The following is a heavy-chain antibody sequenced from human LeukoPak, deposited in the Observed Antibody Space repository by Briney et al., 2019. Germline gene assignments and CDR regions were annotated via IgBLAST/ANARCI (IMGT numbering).Heavy chain of an antibody. CDR3: SRAPLPVLVLN. CDR1: GFTLSTYS. CDR2: ISPGGDHT. V-gene: IGHV3-21*01. D-gene: IGHD3-10*01. Sequence: PGGSLSLSCAASGFTLSTYSMSWVRQAPGKGLQWVSSISPGGDHTFYTDSVKGRFTISRDDARNSLHLQMNSLRAEHRAVSYCSRAPLPVLVLNWGPRTLVPV. J-gene: IGHJ4*02.